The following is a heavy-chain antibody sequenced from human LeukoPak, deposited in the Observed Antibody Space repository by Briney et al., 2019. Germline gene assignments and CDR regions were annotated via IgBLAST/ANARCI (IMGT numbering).Heavy chain of an antibody. CDR2: IKQDGSEK. J-gene: IGHJ4*02. Sequence: PGGSLRLSCAASGFTFSSYWMSWVRQAPGKGLEWVANIKQDGSEKYYVDSVKGRFTISRDSAKNSLYLQMNSLRAEDTAVYYCARVWRHYYGSGSSFDYWGQGTLVTVSS. D-gene: IGHD3-10*01. CDR1: GFTFSSYW. V-gene: IGHV3-7*01. CDR3: ARVWRHYYGSGSSFDY.